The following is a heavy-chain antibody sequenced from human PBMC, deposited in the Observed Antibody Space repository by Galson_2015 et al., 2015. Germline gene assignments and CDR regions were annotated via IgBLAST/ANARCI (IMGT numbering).Heavy chain of an antibody. D-gene: IGHD5/OR15-5a*01. J-gene: IGHJ4*02. Sequence: SLRLSCAASGFTFSSYSMNWVRQAPGKGLEWVSSISSTSVYIYYADSVEGRFTISRDNAKNSLYLQMNSLRAEDTAVYYCARGPGLDFDYWGQGTLVTVSS. CDR1: GFTFSSYS. V-gene: IGHV3-21*01. CDR3: ARGPGLDFDY. CDR2: ISSTSVYI.